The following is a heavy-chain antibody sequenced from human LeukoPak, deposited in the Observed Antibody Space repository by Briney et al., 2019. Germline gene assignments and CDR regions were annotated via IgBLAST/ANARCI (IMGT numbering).Heavy chain of an antibody. J-gene: IGHJ4*02. D-gene: IGHD3-10*01. CDR3: ARGSYYDY. Sequence: ASVKVSCKASGYTLSSYGISWVRQAPGQGLEWMGWISTYNGDTNYAQNFQDRVTMTTDTSTGTGYMELRSLGSDDTALYYCARGSYYDYWGQGTLVTVSS. CDR1: GYTLSSYG. V-gene: IGHV1-18*01. CDR2: ISTYNGDT.